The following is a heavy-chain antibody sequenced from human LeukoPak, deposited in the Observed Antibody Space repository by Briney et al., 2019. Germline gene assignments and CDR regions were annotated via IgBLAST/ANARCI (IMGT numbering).Heavy chain of an antibody. Sequence: PSETLSLTCAVYGGSFSGYYWSWIRQPPGKGLEWIGEINHSGSTNYNPSLKSRVTISVDTSKNQFSLKLSSVTAADTAVYYCASRYRGSGYYPYYFDYWGQGTLVTVSS. J-gene: IGHJ4*02. D-gene: IGHD3-22*01. CDR2: INHSGST. V-gene: IGHV4-34*01. CDR1: GGSFSGYY. CDR3: ASRYRGSGYYPYYFDY.